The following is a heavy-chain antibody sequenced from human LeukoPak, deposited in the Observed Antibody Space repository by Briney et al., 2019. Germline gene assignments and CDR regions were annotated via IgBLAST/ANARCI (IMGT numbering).Heavy chain of an antibody. J-gene: IGHJ6*02. CDR2: IYTSGST. Sequence: SETLSLTCTVSGGSISSYYWSWIRQPPGKGLEWIGYIYTSGSTNYNPSLKSRVTISVDTSKNQFSLKLSSVTAADTAVYYCARLRGSGPLWFGELSQVRYYGMDVWGQGTTVTVSS. D-gene: IGHD3-10*01. CDR1: GGSISSYY. V-gene: IGHV4-4*09. CDR3: ARLRGSGPLWFGELSQVRYYGMDV.